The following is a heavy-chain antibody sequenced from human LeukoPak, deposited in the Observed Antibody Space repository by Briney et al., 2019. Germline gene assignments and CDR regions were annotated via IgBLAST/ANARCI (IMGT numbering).Heavy chain of an antibody. V-gene: IGHV1-8*03. Sequence: ASVKVSCKASGYTLTSYDINWVRQATGQGLEWMGWMNPNSGNTGYAQKFQGRVTITRNTSISTAYMELSSLRSEDTAVYYCARGGYSYGIHYYYMDVWGKGTTVTVSS. CDR3: ARGGYSYGIHYYYMDV. J-gene: IGHJ6*03. CDR1: GYTLTSYD. CDR2: MNPNSGNT. D-gene: IGHD5-18*01.